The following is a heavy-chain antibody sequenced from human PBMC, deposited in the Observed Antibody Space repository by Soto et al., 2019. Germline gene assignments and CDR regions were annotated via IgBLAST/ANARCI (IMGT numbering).Heavy chain of an antibody. Sequence: QVQLVQSGAEVKKPGSSVKVSCKASGGTFSSYTISWVRQAPGQGLEWMGRIIPILGIANYAQKFQGRVTITADKSTSTAYMELSSLRSEDTAVYYCARDSHTVAAAGTGHFQHWGQGTLVTVSS. CDR1: GGTFSSYT. J-gene: IGHJ1*01. D-gene: IGHD6-13*01. V-gene: IGHV1-69*08. CDR2: IIPILGIA. CDR3: ARDSHTVAAAGTGHFQH.